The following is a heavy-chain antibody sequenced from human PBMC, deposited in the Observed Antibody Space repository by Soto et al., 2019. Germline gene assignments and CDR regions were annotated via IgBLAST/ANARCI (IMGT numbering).Heavy chain of an antibody. D-gene: IGHD4-17*01. CDR2: IYYSGST. V-gene: IGHV4-59*01. Sequence: SGTLSLTCTVSGGSISSYYWSWIRQPPGKGLEWIGYIYYSGSTNYNPSLKSRVTISVDTSKNQFSLKLNSVTAADTALYSSARGPVTTLQHWGQGTLVTVSS. CDR3: ARGPVTTLQH. J-gene: IGHJ1*01. CDR1: GGSISSYY.